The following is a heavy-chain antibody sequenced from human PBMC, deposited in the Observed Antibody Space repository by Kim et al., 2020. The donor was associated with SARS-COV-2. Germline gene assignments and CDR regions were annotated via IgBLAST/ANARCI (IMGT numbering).Heavy chain of an antibody. D-gene: IGHD3-10*01. J-gene: IGHJ6*02. CDR2: IRSKANSYAT. CDR3: TRHNSDLWFGEIDYYYGMDV. Sequence: GGSLRLSCAASGFTFSGSAMHWVRQASGKGLEWVGRIRSKANSYATAYAASVKGRFTISRDDSKNTAYLQMNSLKTEDTAVYYCTRHNSDLWFGEIDYYYGMDVWGQGTTVTVSS. CDR1: GFTFSGSA. V-gene: IGHV3-73*01.